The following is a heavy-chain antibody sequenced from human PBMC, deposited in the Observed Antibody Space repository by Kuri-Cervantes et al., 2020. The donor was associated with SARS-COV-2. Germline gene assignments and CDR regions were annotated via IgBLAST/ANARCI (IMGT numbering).Heavy chain of an antibody. D-gene: IGHD3-22*01. CDR1: GGTFSSYA. CDR3: ARAAEDSSGYYYGVYDY. V-gene: IGHV1-69*04. Sequence: SVKVSCKASGGTFSSYAISWVRQAPGQGLEWMGRIIPILGTANYAQKFQGRVTITADKSTSTAYMELSRLRSDDTAVYYCARAAEDSSGYYYGVYDYWGQGTLVTVSS. CDR2: IIPILGTA. J-gene: IGHJ4*02.